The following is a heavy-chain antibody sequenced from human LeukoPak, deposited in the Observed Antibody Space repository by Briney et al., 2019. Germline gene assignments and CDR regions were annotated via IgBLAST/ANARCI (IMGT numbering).Heavy chain of an antibody. CDR1: GGSISSSSYY. CDR3: ARGPPLFDP. J-gene: IGHJ5*02. V-gene: IGHV4-39*01. CDR2: IYYSGST. Sequence: PSETLSLTCTVSGGSISSSSYYWGWIRQPRGKGLEWIGSIYYSGSTYYNPSLKSRVTISVDTSKNQFSLKLSSVTAADTAVYYCARGPPLFDPWGQGTLVAVSS.